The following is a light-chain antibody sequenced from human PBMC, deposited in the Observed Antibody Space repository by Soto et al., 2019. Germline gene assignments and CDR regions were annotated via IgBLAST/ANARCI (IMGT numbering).Light chain of an antibody. Sequence: EIVLTQSPGTLSLSPGERATLSCRASQSVSSSYLAWYQQKPGQAHRLLIYGAYSRATGIQDRCSGSGSGTDFTLTIRRLEPEDFAVYYCQQYGSSPRTFGQGTKVDIK. CDR2: GAY. CDR3: QQYGSSPRT. CDR1: QSVSSSY. J-gene: IGKJ1*01. V-gene: IGKV3-20*01.